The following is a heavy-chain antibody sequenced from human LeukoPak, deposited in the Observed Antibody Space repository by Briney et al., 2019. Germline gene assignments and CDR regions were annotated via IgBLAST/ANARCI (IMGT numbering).Heavy chain of an antibody. V-gene: IGHV3-23*01. CDR3: AIMHGYYDGSGFWVQ. J-gene: IGHJ4*02. D-gene: IGHD3-22*01. CDR2: ISPSGDNT. CDR1: GFTFSSYA. Sequence: GGSLRLSCAASGFTFSSYAMNWVRQAPGKGLEWVSFISPSGDNTSNADSVEGRFTISRDNARITMYMQMNSLRDDDTGVYYCAIMHGYYDGSGFWVQWGQGTLVTVSS.